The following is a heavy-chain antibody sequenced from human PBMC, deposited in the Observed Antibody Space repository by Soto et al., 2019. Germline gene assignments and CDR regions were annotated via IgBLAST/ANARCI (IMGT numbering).Heavy chain of an antibody. CDR2: ISSSSSYI. D-gene: IGHD6-6*01. J-gene: IGHJ6*02. V-gene: IGHV3-21*01. Sequence: PGGSLRLSCAASGFTFSSYSMNWVRQAPGKGLEWVSSISSSSSYIYYADSVKGRFTISRDNAKNSLYLQMNSLRAEDTAVYYCARENMASRPGGTDYDYYYGMDVWGQGTTVTVSS. CDR3: ARENMASRPGGTDYDYYYGMDV. CDR1: GFTFSSYS.